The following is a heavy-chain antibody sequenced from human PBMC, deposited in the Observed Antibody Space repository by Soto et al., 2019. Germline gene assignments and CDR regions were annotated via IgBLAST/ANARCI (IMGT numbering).Heavy chain of an antibody. V-gene: IGHV3-23*01. J-gene: IGHJ5*02. CDR2: ISGSGGYT. Sequence: EVQLLESGGGLVQPGGSLRLSCAASGFTFSSYAMSWVRQAPGKGLEWVSAISGSGGYTYYADSVKGRFTISRDNSKNTLYLQRNSLRAGDTAVYYCAKGRLAALFDPWGQGTLVTVSS. CDR3: AKGRLAALFDP. CDR1: GFTFSSYA.